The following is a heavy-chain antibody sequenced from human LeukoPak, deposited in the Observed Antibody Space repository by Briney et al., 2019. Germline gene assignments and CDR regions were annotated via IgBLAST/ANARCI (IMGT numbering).Heavy chain of an antibody. CDR1: GFTFSSYD. CDR3: ARDTLGEGEDANYAVYYFDY. D-gene: IGHD4/OR15-4a*01. V-gene: IGHV3-7*01. J-gene: IGHJ4*02. CDR2: IKQDGNEK. Sequence: PGGSLRLSCAASGFTFSSYDMSWVRQAPGKGLEWVANIKQDGNEKYYADSVKGRFTISRDNGKNSLDLQMNSLRADDTAVYYCARDTLGEGEDANYAVYYFDYWGQGTVVTVSS.